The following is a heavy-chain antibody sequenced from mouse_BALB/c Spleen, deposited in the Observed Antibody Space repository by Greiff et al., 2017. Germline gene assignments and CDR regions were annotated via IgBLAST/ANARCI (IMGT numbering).Heavy chain of an antibody. CDR1: GFNIKDYY. CDR2: IDPENGNT. CDR3: ARRDYYGPWFAY. V-gene: IGHV14-1*02. Sequence: EVQLQQSGAELVRPGALVKLSCKASGFNIKDYYMHWVKQRPEQGLEWIGWIDPENGNTIYDPKFQGKASITADTSSNTAYLQLSSLTSEDTAVYYCARRDYYGPWFAYWGQGTLVTVSA. J-gene: IGHJ3*01. D-gene: IGHD1-2*01.